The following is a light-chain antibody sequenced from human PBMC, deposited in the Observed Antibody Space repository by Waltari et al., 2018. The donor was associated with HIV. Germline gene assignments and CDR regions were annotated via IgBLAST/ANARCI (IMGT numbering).Light chain of an antibody. CDR2: ANI. CDR3: QSFDSSLTTSGVI. J-gene: IGLJ2*01. V-gene: IGLV1-40*01. CDR1: SSNLGAGYD. Sequence: QSVLTQPPSVSGAPGQRVTISCTGSSSNLGAGYDVHWYQQLPGTAPKLLIYANINRPSGVPYRFSGSKSGSSASLAITGLQAEDEAHYYCQSFDSSLTTSGVIFGGGTKLTVL.